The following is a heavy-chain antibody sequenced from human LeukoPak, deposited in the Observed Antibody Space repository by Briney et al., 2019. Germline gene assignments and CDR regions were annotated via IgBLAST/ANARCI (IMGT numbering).Heavy chain of an antibody. Sequence: SVKVSCKASGGTFSSYAMSWVRQAPGQGLEWMGGIIPIFGTANYAQKFQGRVTITTDESTSTAYMELSSLRSEDTAVYYRARLTTVTNNWFDPWGQGTLVTVSS. D-gene: IGHD4-17*01. CDR1: GGTFSSYA. V-gene: IGHV1-69*05. CDR3: ARLTTVTNNWFDP. CDR2: IIPIFGTA. J-gene: IGHJ5*02.